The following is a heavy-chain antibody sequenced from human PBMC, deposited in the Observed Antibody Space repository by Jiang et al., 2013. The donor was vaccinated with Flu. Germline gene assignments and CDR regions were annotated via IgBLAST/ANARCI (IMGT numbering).Heavy chain of an antibody. D-gene: IGHD1-26*01. V-gene: IGHV1-2*02. CDR3: ATPLRGATTNMDY. CDR2: INPNSGGT. CDR1: GYTFTGYY. Sequence: QLVESGAEVKKPGASVKVSCKTSGYTFTGYYMHWVRQAPGQGLEWMGWINPNSGGTNYAQKFQGRVTMTRDTSINTAYMELSRLRSDDTAVYYCATPLRGATTNMDYWGQGTLITVSS. J-gene: IGHJ4*02.